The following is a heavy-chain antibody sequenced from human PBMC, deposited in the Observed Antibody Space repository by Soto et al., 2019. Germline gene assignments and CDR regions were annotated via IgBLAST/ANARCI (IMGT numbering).Heavy chain of an antibody. V-gene: IGHV1-18*01. J-gene: IGHJ6*03. CDR1: GYTFTSYG. Sequence: ASVKVSCKASGYTFTSYGISWVRQAPGQGLEWMGWISAYNGNTNYAQKLQGRVTMTTDTSTSTACMELRSLRSDDTAVYYCARLTPLRFLEWLSHYYYYYMDVWGKGTTVTVSS. CDR3: ARLTPLRFLEWLSHYYYYYMDV. CDR2: ISAYNGNT. D-gene: IGHD3-3*01.